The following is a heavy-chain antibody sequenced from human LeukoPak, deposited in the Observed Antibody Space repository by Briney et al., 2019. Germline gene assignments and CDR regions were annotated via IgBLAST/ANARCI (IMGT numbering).Heavy chain of an antibody. Sequence: PGGSLRLSCAASGFTFSNYWMTWVRQAPGKGLEWVAHINQDGSEEHYMDSVKARFTISRDNAKNSLSLQMNSLRDEDTAVYYCVRDGGVSGYDLLDYWGQGTLVTVSS. V-gene: IGHV3-7*01. J-gene: IGHJ4*02. CDR2: INQDGSEE. CDR3: VRDGGVSGYDLLDY. CDR1: GFTFSNYW. D-gene: IGHD5-12*01.